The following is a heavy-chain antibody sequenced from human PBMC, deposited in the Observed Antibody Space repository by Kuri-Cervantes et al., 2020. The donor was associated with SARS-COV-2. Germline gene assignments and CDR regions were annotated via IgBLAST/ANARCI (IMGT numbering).Heavy chain of an antibody. Sequence: GSLRLSCTVSGYSISSGYYWGWIRQPPGKGLEWIGSIYHSGSTYYNPSFKSRVTISVDTSKNQFSLKLSSVTAADTAVYYCARDGSVARYPRTAFDIWGQGTMVTVSS. V-gene: IGHV4-38-2*02. J-gene: IGHJ3*02. CDR2: IYHSGST. D-gene: IGHD6-19*01. CDR1: GYSISSGYY. CDR3: ARDGSVARYPRTAFDI.